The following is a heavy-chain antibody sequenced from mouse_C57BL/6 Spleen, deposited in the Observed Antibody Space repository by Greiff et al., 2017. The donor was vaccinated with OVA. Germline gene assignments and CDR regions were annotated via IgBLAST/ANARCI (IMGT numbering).Heavy chain of an antibody. CDR3: ARGWDVGY. CDR2: IYPSDSAT. CDR1: GYTFTSYW. Sequence: QVQLQQPGAELVRPGSSVKLSCKASGYTFTSYWMDWVKQRPGQGLEWIGNIYPSDSATHYNQKFKDKATLTVDKSSSTAYMQLSSLTSEDSAVYYCARGWDVGYWGQGTTLTVSA. J-gene: IGHJ2*01. V-gene: IGHV1-61*01. D-gene: IGHD4-1*01.